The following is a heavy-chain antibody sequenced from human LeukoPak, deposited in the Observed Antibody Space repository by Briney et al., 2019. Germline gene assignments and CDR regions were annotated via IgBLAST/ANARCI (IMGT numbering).Heavy chain of an antibody. V-gene: IGHV3-48*04. CDR1: GFTFSSYS. CDR3: ARDRNWVDY. Sequence: GGSLRLSCAASGFTFSSYSMNWVRQAPGKGLEWVSYISSSGSTIYYADSVKGRFTISRDNAKNSLYLQMNSLRAEDTAVYYCARDRNWVDYWGQGTLVTVSS. CDR2: ISSSGSTI. D-gene: IGHD7-27*01. J-gene: IGHJ4*02.